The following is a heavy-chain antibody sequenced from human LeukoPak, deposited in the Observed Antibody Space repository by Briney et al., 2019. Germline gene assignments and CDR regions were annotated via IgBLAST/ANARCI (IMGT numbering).Heavy chain of an antibody. Sequence: PGGSLRLSCVASGFTFSSSWMSWVRRAPGKGLEWVANIKQDGSEKYYVDSVRGRFSISKGNAKNSLYLQMNSLRAEDTAVYYCARAPGLGALNYWRQGALVTVSS. V-gene: IGHV3-7*03. J-gene: IGHJ4*02. CDR3: ARAPGLGALNY. D-gene: IGHD3-10*01. CDR2: IKQDGSEK. CDR1: GFTFSSSW.